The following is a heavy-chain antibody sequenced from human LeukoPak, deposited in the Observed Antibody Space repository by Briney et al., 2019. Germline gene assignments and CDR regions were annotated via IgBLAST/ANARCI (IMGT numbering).Heavy chain of an antibody. D-gene: IGHD6-13*01. Sequence: GESLKISCKGSVYSFTSYWIGWVRPMPGKGLEWVGIIYPGASDTRYSPSFQGQGIISADKSISTAYLQWSSLKASDTAMYYCARHYSSSWYYFDYWGQGTLVTVSS. CDR3: ARHYSSSWYYFDY. V-gene: IGHV5-51*01. J-gene: IGHJ4*02. CDR2: IYPGASDT. CDR1: VYSFTSYW.